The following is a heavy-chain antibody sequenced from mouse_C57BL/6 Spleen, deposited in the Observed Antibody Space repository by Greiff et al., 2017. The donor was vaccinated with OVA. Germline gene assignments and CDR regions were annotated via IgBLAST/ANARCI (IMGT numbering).Heavy chain of an antibody. CDR3: ARRGTTVVAKDYYAMDY. CDR2: ISSGGSYT. D-gene: IGHD1-1*01. J-gene: IGHJ4*01. Sequence: EVQLVESGGDLVKPGGSLKLSCAASGFTFSSYGMSWVRQTPDKRLEWVATISSGGSYTYYPDSVKGRFTISRDNAKNTLYLQMSSLKSEDTAMXYCARRGTTVVAKDYYAMDYWGQGTSVTVSS. CDR1: GFTFSSYG. V-gene: IGHV5-6*01.